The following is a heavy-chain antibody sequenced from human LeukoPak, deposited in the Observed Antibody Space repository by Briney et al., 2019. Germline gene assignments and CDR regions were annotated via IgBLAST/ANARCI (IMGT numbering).Heavy chain of an antibody. CDR3: ARAPGVLSSFDY. V-gene: IGHV4-59*01. CDR1: GGSISSYY. Sequence: PSETLSLTCTVSGGSISSYYWSWIRQPPGKGRECIGYIYYSGSPNYNPSLKSRVTISVDTSKTPFSLKLSSVTAADTAVYYCARAPGVLSSFDYWGQGTLVTVSS. CDR2: IYYSGSP. J-gene: IGHJ4*02. D-gene: IGHD7-27*01.